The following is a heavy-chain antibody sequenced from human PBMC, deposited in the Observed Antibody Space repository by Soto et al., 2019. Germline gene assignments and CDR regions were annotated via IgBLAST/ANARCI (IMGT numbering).Heavy chain of an antibody. V-gene: IGHV1-69*06. J-gene: IGHJ6*02. Sequence: QVQLVQSGAEVKKPGSSVKVSCKASGGTFSSYAISWVRQAPGQGLEWMGGIIPIFGTANYAQRFQGRVTISADKSSRTACMELSSLRSEDTAVYYCARDTGGATSGMDVWGQGTTVTVSS. CDR2: IIPIFGTA. CDR1: GGTFSSYA. CDR3: ARDTGGATSGMDV. D-gene: IGHD1-26*01.